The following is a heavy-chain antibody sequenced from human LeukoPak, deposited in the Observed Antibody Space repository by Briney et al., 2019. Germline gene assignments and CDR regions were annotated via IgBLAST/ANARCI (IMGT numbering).Heavy chain of an antibody. Sequence: GGSLRLSCAASGFTFSNYWMHWVRQAPGKGLVWVSHINGDGSSTNYADSVKGRFTISRDNAKNTLYLQMNSLRAEDTAVYYCARDRGYNFDYWGQGTLVTVSS. CDR2: INGDGSST. D-gene: IGHD5-18*01. CDR3: ARDRGYNFDY. CDR1: GFTFSNYW. V-gene: IGHV3-74*01. J-gene: IGHJ4*02.